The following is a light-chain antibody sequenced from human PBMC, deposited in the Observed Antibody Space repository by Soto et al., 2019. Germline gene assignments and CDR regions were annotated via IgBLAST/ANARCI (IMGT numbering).Light chain of an antibody. V-gene: IGKV4-1*01. CDR1: QSVFYSSNTKNY. CDR3: QEYYSIPIT. CDR2: WAS. Sequence: DIVMTQSPDSLAVSLGERATINCKSSQSVFYSSNTKNYLGWYQQKTGQPPKLLLYWASSRESGVPDRFSGSWSGADFTLTISSLQAEDVAVYYCQEYYSIPITFGQGTRLEIK. J-gene: IGKJ5*01.